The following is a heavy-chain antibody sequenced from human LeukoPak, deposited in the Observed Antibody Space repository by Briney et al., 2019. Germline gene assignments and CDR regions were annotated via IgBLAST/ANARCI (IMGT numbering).Heavy chain of an antibody. J-gene: IGHJ4*02. CDR3: ARVVEGCSFDY. Sequence: GGSLRLSCAASGFTFSSYWMTWVRQAPGKGLEWVANIKRDGGEIYYVDSVKGRFTISRDNAKNSLYLQMTSLRAEDTAVYYCARVVEGCSFDYWGQGTLVTVSS. CDR2: IKRDGGEI. CDR1: GFTFSSYW. D-gene: IGHD4/OR15-4a*01. V-gene: IGHV3-7*01.